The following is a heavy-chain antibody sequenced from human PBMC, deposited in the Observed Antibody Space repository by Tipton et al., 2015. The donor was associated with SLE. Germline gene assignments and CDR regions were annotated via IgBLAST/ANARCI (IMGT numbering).Heavy chain of an antibody. CDR1: GFTFSSYE. V-gene: IGHV3-48*03. Sequence: GSLRLSCAASGFTFSSYEMNWVRQAPGKGLEWVSYINSVGNTIYYADSVKGRFTISRDNAKNSLYLQMNSLRAEDSAVYYCARAGYVGSYYEFSGYDYWGQGTLVTVSS. D-gene: IGHD1-26*01. CDR3: ARAGYVGSYYEFSGYDY. CDR2: INSVGNTI. J-gene: IGHJ4*02.